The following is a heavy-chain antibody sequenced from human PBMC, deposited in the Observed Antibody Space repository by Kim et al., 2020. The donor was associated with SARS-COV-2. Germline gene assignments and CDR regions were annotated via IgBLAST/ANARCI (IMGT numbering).Heavy chain of an antibody. CDR1: GHFFTRDS. D-gene: IGHD3-16*01. Sequence: ASVKVSCKTSGHFFTRDSIHWVRQAPGQGLEWMGGIDCGNGNTIYSQKFQGRVTFTTDTSASTAYMELSFLRSEDSAVYYCLGGIYFDYWGQESLVTVSS. J-gene: IGHJ4*02. V-gene: IGHV1-3*01. CDR3: LGGIYFDY. CDR2: IDCGNGNT.